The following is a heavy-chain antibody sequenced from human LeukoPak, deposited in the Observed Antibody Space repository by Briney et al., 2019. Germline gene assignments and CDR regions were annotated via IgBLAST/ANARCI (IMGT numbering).Heavy chain of an antibody. V-gene: IGHV4-59*01. CDR2: IYYTGSI. CDR3: ARFIFRRDWPYGDC. Sequence: KPSETLSLTCTVSGGSISFYYWRWIRQPPGKGLEWIGRIYYTGSISYNPSIKSRVTISLDASQNQFSLKLRSVTASDTAMYYCARFIFRRDWPYGDCWGQRALVTVSS. D-gene: IGHD3/OR15-3a*01. J-gene: IGHJ4*02. CDR1: GGSISFYY.